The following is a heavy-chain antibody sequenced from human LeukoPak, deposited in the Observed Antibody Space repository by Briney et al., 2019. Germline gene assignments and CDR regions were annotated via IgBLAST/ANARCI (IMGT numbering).Heavy chain of an antibody. CDR2: VGNDEKTK. V-gene: IGHV3-30-3*02. CDR3: AKEDCSSTSCYFGTHYYYYYMDV. CDR1: GFTFTGHS. D-gene: IGHD2-2*01. Sequence: GGSLRLSCVASGFTFTGHSMHWVRQAPGKGLEWVAVVGNDEKTKFYADSVKGRFTISRDNSKNTLYLQMNSLRAEDTAVYYCAKEDCSSTSCYFGTHYYYYYMDVWGKGTTVTISS. J-gene: IGHJ6*03.